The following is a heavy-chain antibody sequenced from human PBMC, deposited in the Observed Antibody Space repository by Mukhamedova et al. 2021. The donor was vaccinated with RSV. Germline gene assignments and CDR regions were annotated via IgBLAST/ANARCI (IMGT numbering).Heavy chain of an antibody. CDR3: VKDHPSLAH. Sequence: EWVSFLPKDGKNDQYADSVKGRFSISRDTSKNTLYLQMNNLRAEDTAMYYCVKDHPSLAHCGPGTLVTVSS. CDR2: LPKDGKND. J-gene: IGHJ4*02. V-gene: IGHV3-30*02.